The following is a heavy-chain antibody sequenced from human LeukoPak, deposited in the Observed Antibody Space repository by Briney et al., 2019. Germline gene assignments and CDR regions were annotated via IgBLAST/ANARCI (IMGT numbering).Heavy chain of an antibody. D-gene: IGHD4-23*01. CDR1: GGTFSSYA. V-gene: IGHV1-69*05. J-gene: IGHJ6*03. CDR2: IIPIFGTA. CDR3: ASQPLLYGGNHRGYYYYYMDV. Sequence: ASVKVPCKASGGTFSSYAISWVRQAPGQGLEWMGGIIPIFGTANYAQKFQGRVTITTDESTSTAYMELSSLRSEDTAVYYCASQPLLYGGNHRGYYYYYMDVWGKGTTVTVSS.